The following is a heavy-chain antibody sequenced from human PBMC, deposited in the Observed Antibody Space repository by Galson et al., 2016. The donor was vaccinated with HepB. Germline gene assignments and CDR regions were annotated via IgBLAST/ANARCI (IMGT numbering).Heavy chain of an antibody. D-gene: IGHD4-17*01. J-gene: IGHJ4*01. V-gene: IGHV3-48*02. CDR2: ISHHNRPL. CDR3: TRVGGDLLFDE. Sequence: LSCAASGFSFSAYRMNWVRQAPGTGLEWISNISHHNRPLYYADSVKGRFTISRDNAKNSLFLQMNSLREYDSGVYYCTRVGGDLLFDEWGHGTLVTVSS. CDR1: GFSFSAYR.